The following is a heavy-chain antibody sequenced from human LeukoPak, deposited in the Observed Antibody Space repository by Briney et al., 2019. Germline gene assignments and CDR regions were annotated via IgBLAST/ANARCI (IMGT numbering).Heavy chain of an antibody. J-gene: IGHJ6*02. CDR3: ARDRDDYVWGSYRYYGYYYYGMDV. Sequence: PGRSLRLSCAASGFTFSSYWMSWVRQAPGKGLEWVANIKQDGSEKYYVDSVKGRFTISRDNAKNSLYLQMNSLRAEDTAVYYCARDRDDYVWGSYRYYGYYYYGMDVWGQGTTVTVSS. CDR2: IKQDGSEK. CDR1: GFTFSSYW. D-gene: IGHD3-16*02. V-gene: IGHV3-7*01.